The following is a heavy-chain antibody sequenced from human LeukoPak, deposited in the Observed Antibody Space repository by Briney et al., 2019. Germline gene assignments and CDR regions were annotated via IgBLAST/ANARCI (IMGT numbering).Heavy chain of an antibody. CDR2: INPNSGGT. CDR1: GGTFSSYA. D-gene: IGHD6-13*01. V-gene: IGHV1-2*02. Sequence: ASVKVSCKASGGTFSSYAISWVRQAPGQGLEWMGWINPNSGGTNYAQKFQGRVTMTRDTSISTAYMELSRLRSDDTAVYYCARWRAAANYFDYWGQGTLVTVSS. J-gene: IGHJ4*02. CDR3: ARWRAAANYFDY.